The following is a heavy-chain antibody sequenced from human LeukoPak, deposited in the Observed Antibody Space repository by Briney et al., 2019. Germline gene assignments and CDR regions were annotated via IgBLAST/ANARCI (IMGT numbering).Heavy chain of an antibody. CDR2: ISAYNGNT. CDR1: GYTFTSYG. Sequence: ASAKVSCKASGYTFTSYGISWVRQAPGQGLEWMGWISAYNGNTNYAQKLQGRVTMTTDTSTSTAYMELRSLRSDDTAVYYCARDFAVSITMIVVVTHDAFDIWGQGTMVTVSS. CDR3: ARDFAVSITMIVVVTHDAFDI. V-gene: IGHV1-18*01. D-gene: IGHD3-22*01. J-gene: IGHJ3*02.